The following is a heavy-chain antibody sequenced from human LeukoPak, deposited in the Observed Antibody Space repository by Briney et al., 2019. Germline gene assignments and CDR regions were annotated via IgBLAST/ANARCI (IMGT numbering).Heavy chain of an antibody. V-gene: IGHV4-38-2*01. CDR3: ARAVLY. J-gene: IGHJ4*02. Sequence: PSETLSLTCAVSGYSISSGVYFWGWLRQPPGKGLEWIGSIHHSGSTYYNPSLKSRVTISVDTSKNQFSLRLTSVTAADTAVYYCARAVLYWGQGTLVTVSS. CDR1: GYSISSGVYF. CDR2: IHHSGST.